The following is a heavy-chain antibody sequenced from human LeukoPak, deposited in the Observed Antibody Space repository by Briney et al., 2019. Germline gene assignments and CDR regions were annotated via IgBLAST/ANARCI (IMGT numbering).Heavy chain of an antibody. V-gene: IGHV1-18*01. Sequence: GASVKVSCKASGYTFTSCGISWVRQAPGQGLEWMGWISAYNGNTNYAQKLQGRVTMTTDTSTSTAYMELRSLRSDDTAVYYCARVPRSYFLEWLPQEDYWGQGTLVTVSS. J-gene: IGHJ4*02. CDR2: ISAYNGNT. CDR1: GYTFTSCG. D-gene: IGHD3-3*01. CDR3: ARVPRSYFLEWLPQEDY.